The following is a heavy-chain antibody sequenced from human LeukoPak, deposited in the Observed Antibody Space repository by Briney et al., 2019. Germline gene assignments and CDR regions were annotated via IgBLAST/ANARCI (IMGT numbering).Heavy chain of an antibody. J-gene: IGHJ6*03. V-gene: IGHV4-38-2*02. D-gene: IGHD3-10*01. CDR2: IYHSGST. CDR1: GYSISSGYY. Sequence: PSETLSLTCTVSGYSISSGYYWGWIRQPPGKGLEWIGSIYHSGSTYYNPSLKSRVTISVDTSKNQFSLKLSSVTAADTAVYYCARVQGRPGGLYYYMDVWGKGTTVTVSS. CDR3: ARVQGRPGGLYYYMDV.